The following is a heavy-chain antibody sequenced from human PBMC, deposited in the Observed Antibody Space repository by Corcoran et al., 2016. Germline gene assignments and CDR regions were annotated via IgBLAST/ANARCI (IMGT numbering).Heavy chain of an antibody. J-gene: IGHJ3*02. CDR2: INPRGGST. CDR3: ARETTRRVVVTVRRGAFDI. CDR1: GYTFTSYY. V-gene: IGHV1-46*01. D-gene: IGHD3-22*01. Sequence: QVQLVQSGAEVKKPGASVKVSCKASGYTFTSYYMHWVRQAPGHGLEWMGIINPRGGSTSYAQKFQGRVTMTRDTSTSTVYMELSSLRSEDTAVYYCARETTRRVVVTVRRGAFDIWGQGTMVTVSS.